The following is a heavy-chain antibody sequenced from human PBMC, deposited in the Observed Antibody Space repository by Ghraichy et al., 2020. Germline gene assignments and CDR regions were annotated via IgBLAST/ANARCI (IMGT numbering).Heavy chain of an antibody. D-gene: IGHD4-17*01. Sequence: GESLNISCVGSGFPFGSYSMNWVRQSPGKRLEWVSYITSTGSFISYADSVKGRFTISRDNVQNSLSLQMNSLTDEDTAVYFCARGSTVVRFYYYDGMDVWGQGTTVTVSS. J-gene: IGHJ6*02. CDR3: ARGSTVVRFYYYDGMDV. CDR2: ITSTGSFI. V-gene: IGHV3-48*02. CDR1: GFPFGSYS.